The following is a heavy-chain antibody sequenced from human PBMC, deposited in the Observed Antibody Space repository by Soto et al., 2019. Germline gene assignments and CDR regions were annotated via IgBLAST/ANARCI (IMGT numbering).Heavy chain of an antibody. CDR2: MNPNSGNT. CDR3: ARGPYFDWLIAFDI. CDR1: GYTFTSYD. D-gene: IGHD3-9*01. J-gene: IGHJ3*02. Sequence: QVQLVQSGAEVKKPGASVKVSCKASGYTFTSYDINWVRQATGQGLEWMGWMNPNSGNTGYAQKFQGRVTMTRNTPISTAYRELSSLRSENTAVYYCARGPYFDWLIAFDIWGQGTMVTVSS. V-gene: IGHV1-8*01.